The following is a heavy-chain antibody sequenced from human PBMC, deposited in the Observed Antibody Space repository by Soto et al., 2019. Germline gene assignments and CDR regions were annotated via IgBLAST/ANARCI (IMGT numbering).Heavy chain of an antibody. CDR1: GFTFSAYG. J-gene: IGHJ4*02. D-gene: IGHD3-22*01. CDR2: IWYDGSNK. Sequence: GGSLRLSCAASGFTFSAYGMHWVRQAPGKGLEWVAIIWYDGSNKFYGDSVKGRFTISRDNSKNTVYLQMNSLRAEDTAGYYCARGWNYLESRAYYFDYWGRGTRVTVS. V-gene: IGHV3-33*01. CDR3: ARGWNYLESRAYYFDY.